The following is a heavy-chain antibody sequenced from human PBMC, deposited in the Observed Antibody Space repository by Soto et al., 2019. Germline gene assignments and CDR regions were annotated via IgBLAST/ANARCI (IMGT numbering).Heavy chain of an antibody. J-gene: IGHJ4*02. CDR1: GFTFSSYW. CDR3: ARALTYDFWSGYYYFDY. Sequence: GGSLRLSCAASGFTFSSYWMSWVRQAPGKGLEWVANIKQDGSEKYYVDSVKGRFTISRDNAKNTLYLQMNSLRAEDTAVYYCARALTYDFWSGYYYFDYWGLGTLVTVSS. V-gene: IGHV3-7*03. CDR2: IKQDGSEK. D-gene: IGHD3-3*01.